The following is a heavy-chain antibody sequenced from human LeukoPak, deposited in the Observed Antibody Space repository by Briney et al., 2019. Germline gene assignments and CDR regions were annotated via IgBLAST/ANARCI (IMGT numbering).Heavy chain of an antibody. V-gene: IGHV3-21*01. CDR3: ARNQRRLDY. CDR2: ISSSSSYI. J-gene: IGHJ4*02. CDR1: GFTFTSYS. D-gene: IGHD1-14*01. Sequence: GGSLRLSCAASGFTFTSYSMNWVRQALGKGLEWVSSISSSSSYIYYADSVKGRFTISRDNAKNSLYLQMNSLRAEDTALYYCARNQRRLDYWGQGTLVTVSS.